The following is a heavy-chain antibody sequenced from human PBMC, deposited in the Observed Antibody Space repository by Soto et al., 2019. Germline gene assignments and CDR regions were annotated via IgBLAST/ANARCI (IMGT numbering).Heavy chain of an antibody. J-gene: IGHJ3*02. V-gene: IGHV6-1*01. D-gene: IGHD3-22*01. CDR1: GDSVSTNSAT. CDR2: TYYRSKRYN. CDR3: AREEDYYDSTGSHAFDI. Sequence: SQTLSLTCAISGDSVSTNSATWDWIRQSPSRGLEWLGRTYYRSKRYNDYAVSVKSRITINPDTSKNQFSLQLNSVTPEDTAVYYCAREEDYYDSTGSHAFDIWGQGTMVTVSS.